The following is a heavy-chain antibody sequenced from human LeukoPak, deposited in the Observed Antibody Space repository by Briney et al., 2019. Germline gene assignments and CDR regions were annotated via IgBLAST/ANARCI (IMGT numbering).Heavy chain of an antibody. CDR3: AKDLESGGDAFDI. CDR2: IWYDGSNK. CDR1: GFTFSGYG. V-gene: IGHV3-33*06. D-gene: IGHD2-21*02. J-gene: IGHJ3*02. Sequence: GGSLRLSCAASGFTFSGYGMHWVRQAPGKGLEWVAVIWYDGSNKYYADSVKGRFTISRDNSKNTLYLQMNSLRAEDTAVYYCAKDLESGGDAFDIWGQGTMVTVSS.